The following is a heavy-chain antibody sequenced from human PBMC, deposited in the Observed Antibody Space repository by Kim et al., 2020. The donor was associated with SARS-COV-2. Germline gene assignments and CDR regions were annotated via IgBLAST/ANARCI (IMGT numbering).Heavy chain of an antibody. D-gene: IGHD3-16*01. CDR1: GGSISSYY. CDR3: ASAELRGSGWFDP. J-gene: IGHJ5*02. Sequence: SETLSLTCTDSGGSISSYYWSWIRQPPGKGLEWIGYIYYSGSTYYNPSLKCQVTISVATSKNQFSLKLSSVTAADTAVYDCASAELRGSGWFDPWGQGTLGTVSS. CDR2: IYYSGST. V-gene: IGHV4-59*01.